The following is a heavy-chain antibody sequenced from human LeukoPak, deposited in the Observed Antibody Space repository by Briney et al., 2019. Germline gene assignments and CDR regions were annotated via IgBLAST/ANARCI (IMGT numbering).Heavy chain of an antibody. CDR2: INPNSGGT. Sequence: ASVKVSCKASGYTFTGYYMHWVRQAPGQGLEWMGWINPNSGGTNHAQKFQGRVTMTRDTSISTAYMELSRLRSDDTAVYYCARPSDDDYGDPFDYWGQGTLVTVSS. CDR3: ARPSDDDYGDPFDY. D-gene: IGHD4-17*01. J-gene: IGHJ4*02. V-gene: IGHV1-2*02. CDR1: GYTFTGYY.